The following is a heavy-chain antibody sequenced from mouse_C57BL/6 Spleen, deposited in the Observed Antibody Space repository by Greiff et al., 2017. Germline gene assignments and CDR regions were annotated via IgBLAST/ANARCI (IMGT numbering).Heavy chain of an antibody. CDR2: IDPSDSYT. J-gene: IGHJ2*01. D-gene: IGHD1-1*01. CDR3: ARRGITTVVATGDY. CDR1: GYTFTSYW. V-gene: IGHV1-50*01. Sequence: VQLHQPGAELVKPGASVKLSCKASGYTFTSYWMQWVKQRPGQGLEWIGEIDPSDSYTNYNQKFKGKATLTVDTSSSTAYMQLSSLTSEDSAVYYCARRGITTVVATGDYWGQGTTLTVSS.